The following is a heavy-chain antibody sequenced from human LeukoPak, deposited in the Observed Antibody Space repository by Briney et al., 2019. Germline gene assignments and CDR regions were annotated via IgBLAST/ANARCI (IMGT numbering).Heavy chain of an antibody. CDR2: IWYDGSNK. CDR1: GFTFSSYG. V-gene: IGHV3-33*01. D-gene: IGHD2-21*02. CDR3: ARDFGGDCPYY. J-gene: IGHJ4*02. Sequence: GGSLRLSCAASGFTFSSYGMHWVRQAPGKGLEWVAVIWYDGSNKYCADSVKGRFTISRDNSKNTLYLQMNSLRAEDTAVYYCARDFGGDCPYYWGQGTLVTVSS.